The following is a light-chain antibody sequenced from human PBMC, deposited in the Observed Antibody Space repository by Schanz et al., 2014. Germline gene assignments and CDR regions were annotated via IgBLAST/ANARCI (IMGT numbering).Light chain of an antibody. CDR1: QSVDIS. CDR2: GAS. CDR3: QQYGTSPPLT. V-gene: IGKV3-20*01. J-gene: IGKJ4*01. Sequence: EIVLTQSPATLSLSPGERATLSCRASQSVDISLAWYQHKPGQSPRLLIYGASSRATGIPDRFSGSGSGTDFTLTISRLEPEDFAVYYCQQYGTSPPLTFGGGTKVEIK.